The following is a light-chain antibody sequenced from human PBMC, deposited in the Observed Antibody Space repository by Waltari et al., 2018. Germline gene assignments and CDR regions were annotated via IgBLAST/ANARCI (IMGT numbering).Light chain of an antibody. V-gene: IGKV3-15*01. Sequence: EIVMTQSPATLSVSPGERAILSCRASQSVTTNLAWYHQKPCQAPRLLIYGASTRATEIPARFSGSGSGTEFTLTISSLQSEDFAVYYCHQYNDGPPFNFGQGTKLEIK. CDR3: HQYNDGPPFN. CDR1: QSVTTN. J-gene: IGKJ2*01. CDR2: GAS.